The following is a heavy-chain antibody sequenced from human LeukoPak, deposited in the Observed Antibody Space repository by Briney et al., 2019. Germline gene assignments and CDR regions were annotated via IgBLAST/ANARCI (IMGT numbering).Heavy chain of an antibody. D-gene: IGHD6-6*01. CDR1: GFTFRTYW. CDR3: AKWKYSNSGIDDY. Sequence: GGSLRLSCAVSGFTFRTYWMHWVRQVPGEGLVWVSRINEDGSITNYADSVKGRFTISRDNSKNMLYLQMNSLRAEDTAVYYCAKWKYSNSGIDDYWGQGTLVTVSS. V-gene: IGHV3-74*01. J-gene: IGHJ4*02. CDR2: INEDGSIT.